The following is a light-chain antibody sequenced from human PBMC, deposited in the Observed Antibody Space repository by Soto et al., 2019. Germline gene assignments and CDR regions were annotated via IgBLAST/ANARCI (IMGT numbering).Light chain of an antibody. CDR1: QSVIGNY. CDR3: QQYGSSPPYT. Sequence: EIVLTQSPGTLSLSPGERATLSCRASQSVIGNYLAWYQQKPRQSPRLLIYGSSDRATGIPDRFSGSGSATDFTLTITRVEPEDFAVYYCQQYGSSPPYTFGQGTKLEIK. CDR2: GSS. J-gene: IGKJ2*01. V-gene: IGKV3-20*01.